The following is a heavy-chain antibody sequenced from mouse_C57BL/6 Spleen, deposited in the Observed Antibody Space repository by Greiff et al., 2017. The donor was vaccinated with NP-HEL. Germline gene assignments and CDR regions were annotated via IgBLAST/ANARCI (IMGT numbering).Heavy chain of an antibody. D-gene: IGHD4-1*01. CDR2: IWSGGST. V-gene: IGHV2-4*01. CDR3: AKGNWEGYFDY. CDR1: GFSLTSYG. J-gene: IGHJ2*01. Sequence: VQLQQSGPGLVQPSQSLSITCTVSGFSLTSYGVHWVRQPPGKGLEWLGVIWSGGSTDYNAAFISRLSISKDNSKSQVFFKMNSLQADDTAIYYCAKGNWEGYFDYWGQGTTLTVSS.